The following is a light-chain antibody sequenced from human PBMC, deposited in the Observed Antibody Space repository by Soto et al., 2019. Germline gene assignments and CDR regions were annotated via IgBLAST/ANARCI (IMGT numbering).Light chain of an antibody. V-gene: IGLV1-44*01. CDR3: ASWDDKLNGVV. CDR1: NSNIGDNT. CDR2: TNN. J-gene: IGLJ2*01. Sequence: QSVLTQPPSASGTPGQRITISCSGSNSNIGDNTVNWFQQLPGMAPRLLISTNNQRPSGVPDRFTASKPGTSGSLAISGLQSEDEADYYCASWDDKLNGVVFGGGTKLTVL.